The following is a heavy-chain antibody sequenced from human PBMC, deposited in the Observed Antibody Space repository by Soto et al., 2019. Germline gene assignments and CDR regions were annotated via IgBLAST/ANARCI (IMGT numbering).Heavy chain of an antibody. D-gene: IGHD2-15*01. CDR2: IYHSGST. CDR1: GGSFSGYY. Sequence: SETLSLTCAVYGGSFSGYYWSWIRQPPGKGLEWIGEIYHSGSTNYNPSLKSRVTISVDTSKNQFSLKLSSVTAADTAVYYCARGKGGARRYCSGGSCYPGSRNWFDPWGQGTLVTVSS. V-gene: IGHV4-34*01. J-gene: IGHJ5*02. CDR3: ARGKGGARRYCSGGSCYPGSRNWFDP.